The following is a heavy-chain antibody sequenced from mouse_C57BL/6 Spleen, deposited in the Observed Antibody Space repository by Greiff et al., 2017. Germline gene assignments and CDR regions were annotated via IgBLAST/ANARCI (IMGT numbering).Heavy chain of an antibody. V-gene: IGHV1-69*01. J-gene: IGHJ2*01. D-gene: IGHD2-4*01. CDR3: ARSITRYDYDEGDY. Sequence: QVQLQQPGAELVMPGASVKLSCKASGYTFTSYWMHWVKQRPGQGLEWIGEIDPSDSYTNYNQKFKGKSTLTVDKSSSTAYMQLSSLTSEDSAVYYCARSITRYDYDEGDYWGQGTTLTVSS. CDR1: GYTFTSYW. CDR2: IDPSDSYT.